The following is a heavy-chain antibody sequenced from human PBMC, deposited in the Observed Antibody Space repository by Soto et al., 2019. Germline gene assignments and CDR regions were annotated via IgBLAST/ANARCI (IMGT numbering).Heavy chain of an antibody. Sequence: PSETLSLTCAVSGGSISSTNWWSWVRQPPGKGLEWIGEIYHSGSTNYNPSLKSRVTISVDKSKNQFPLMLSSVTAADTAVYYCARSLKAVSGKKAYYFDYWGHGTLVTDSS. CDR2: IYHSGST. V-gene: IGHV4-4*02. CDR3: ARSLKAVSGKKAYYFDY. J-gene: IGHJ4*01. CDR1: GGSISSTNW. D-gene: IGHD3-10*01.